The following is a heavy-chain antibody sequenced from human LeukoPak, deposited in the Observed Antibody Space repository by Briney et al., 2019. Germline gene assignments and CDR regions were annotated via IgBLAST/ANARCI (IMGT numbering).Heavy chain of an antibody. CDR2: INYSGST. D-gene: IGHD1-26*01. CDR3: ARDDCGSTGRFYT. J-gene: IGHJ5*02. V-gene: IGHV4-39*07. CDR1: GGSISSTSYY. Sequence: PSETLSLTCTVSGGSISSTSYYWGWIRQPPGKGLEWIGSINYSGSTYYNPSLKTRVTLSIYTSKNHFSLNLNSLTAADTAVFYCARDDCGSTGRFYTWGQGTLVTVSS.